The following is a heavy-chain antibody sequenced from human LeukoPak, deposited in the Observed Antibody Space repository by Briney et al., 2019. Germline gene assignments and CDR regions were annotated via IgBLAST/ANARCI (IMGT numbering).Heavy chain of an antibody. CDR3: AHKAVADKAY. CDR2: IWYDGSNK. Sequence: GGSLRLSCAASGFTFSSYGMHWVRQAPGKGLEWVAVIWYDGSNKYYADSVKGRFTISRDNSKNTLYLQMDSLRAEDTAVYYCAHKAVADKAYWGQGTLVTVSS. D-gene: IGHD6-19*01. CDR1: GFTFSSYG. V-gene: IGHV3-33*01. J-gene: IGHJ4*02.